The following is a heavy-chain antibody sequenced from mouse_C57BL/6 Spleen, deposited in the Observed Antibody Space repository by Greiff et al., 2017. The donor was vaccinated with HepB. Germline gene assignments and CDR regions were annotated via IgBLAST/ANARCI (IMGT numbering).Heavy chain of an antibody. CDR1: GYTFTSYW. CDR3: ARTIYYYGSSYEY. CDR2: IDPSDSYT. J-gene: IGHJ2*01. V-gene: IGHV1-59*01. D-gene: IGHD1-1*01. Sequence: QVQLQQPGAELVRPGTSVKLSCKASGYTFTSYWMHWVKQRPGQGLEWIGVIDPSDSYTNYNQKFKGKATLTVDTSSSTAYMQLSSLTSEDSAVYYCARTIYYYGSSYEYWGQGTTPTVSS.